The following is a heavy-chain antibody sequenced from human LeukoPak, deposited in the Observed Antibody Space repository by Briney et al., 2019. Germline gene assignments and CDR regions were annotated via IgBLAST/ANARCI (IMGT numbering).Heavy chain of an antibody. CDR3: GRDRENWNSAGLDY. CDR1: GYTFTGYY. Sequence: ASVKVSCKASGYTFTGYYMHWVRQAPGQGLEWMGMINPGGGSTSYAQKFQGRVTVTRDTSTSTVYMELSSLRSEDTAVYYCGRDRENWNSAGLDYWGQGTLVAVSS. V-gene: IGHV1-46*01. J-gene: IGHJ4*02. D-gene: IGHD1-7*01. CDR2: INPGGGST.